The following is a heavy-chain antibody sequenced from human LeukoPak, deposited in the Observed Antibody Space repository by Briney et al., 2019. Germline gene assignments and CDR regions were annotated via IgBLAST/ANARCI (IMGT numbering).Heavy chain of an antibody. Sequence: PGGSLRLSCEASGFTFGNHAMTWVRQAPGKGLESVSSVSTDGTPYYADSVKGRFTISRDNSKNTLYLQMNSLRAEDTAVYYCAKLGAGGYYSYMDVWGKGTTVTVSS. J-gene: IGHJ6*03. D-gene: IGHD3-16*01. CDR3: AKLGAGGYYSYMDV. CDR1: GFTFGNHA. V-gene: IGHV3-23*01. CDR2: VSTDGTP.